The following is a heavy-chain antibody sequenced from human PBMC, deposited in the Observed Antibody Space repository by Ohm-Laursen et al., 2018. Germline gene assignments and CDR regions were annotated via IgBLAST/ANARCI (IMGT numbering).Heavy chain of an antibody. D-gene: IGHD2-15*01. Sequence: SLRLSCAASGFTFAVYAMHWVRHAPGKGLEWVSGIVWNSGSIGYADSVKGRFTISRDNAKNSLYLQMNSLRAEDTAVYYCARDRSLADPKGNWFDPWGQGILVTVSS. CDR3: ARDRSLADPKGNWFDP. J-gene: IGHJ5*02. CDR2: IVWNSGSI. CDR1: GFTFAVYA. V-gene: IGHV3-9*01.